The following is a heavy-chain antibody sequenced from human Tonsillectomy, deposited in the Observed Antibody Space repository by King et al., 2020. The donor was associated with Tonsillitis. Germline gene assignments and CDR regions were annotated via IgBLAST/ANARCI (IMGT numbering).Heavy chain of an antibody. V-gene: IGHV3-30*04. CDR2: ISFDGSNK. J-gene: IGHJ4*02. Sequence: QLVQSGGGVVQPGRSLRLSCAASGFTFSSYAMHWVRQAPGKGLEWVAVISFDGSNKYYADSVKGRFTISRDNSKKTLYLRMNSLRAEDTAVYYCARGSESSSAGGSYYFDAWGQGTLVTVSS. D-gene: IGHD6-6*01. CDR3: ARGSESSSAGGSYYFDA. CDR1: GFTFSSYA.